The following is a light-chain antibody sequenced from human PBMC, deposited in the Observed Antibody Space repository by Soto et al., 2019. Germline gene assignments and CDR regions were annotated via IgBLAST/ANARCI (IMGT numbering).Light chain of an antibody. CDR1: SSDVGGYNY. CDR2: DVS. Sequence: QSALTQPRSVSGSPGQSVTISCTGTSSDVGGYNYVPWYQQHPGKAPKLMIYDVSKRPSGVPDRFSGSKSGNTASLTISGLQAEDDADYYCCSYAGSYVFGTGTKLTVL. CDR3: CSYAGSYV. V-gene: IGLV2-11*01. J-gene: IGLJ1*01.